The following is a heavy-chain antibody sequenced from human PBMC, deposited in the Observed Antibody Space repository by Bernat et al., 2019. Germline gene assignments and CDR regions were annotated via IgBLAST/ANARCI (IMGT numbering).Heavy chain of an antibody. J-gene: IGHJ6*03. Sequence: QVQLVESGGGVVQPGRSLRLSCAASGFTFSSYGMHWVRQAPGKGLEWVAVISYDGSNKYYADSVKGRFTISRDNSKNTLYLQMNSLRAEDTAVYYCAKGVMGDYYYYYMDVWGKGTTVTVSS. D-gene: IGHD3-16*01. CDR1: GFTFSSYG. CDR3: AKGVMGDYYYYYMDV. CDR2: ISYDGSNK. V-gene: IGHV3-30*18.